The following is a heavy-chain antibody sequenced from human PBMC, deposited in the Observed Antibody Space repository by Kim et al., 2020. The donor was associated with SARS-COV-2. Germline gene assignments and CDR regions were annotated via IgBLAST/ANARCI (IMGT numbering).Heavy chain of an antibody. V-gene: IGHV1-2*02. J-gene: IGHJ5*01. CDR2: INPNSGDT. D-gene: IGHD2-15*01. CDR1: GYSFTGFY. CDR3: ARDRYCYGDSCYRGPNWFD. Sequence: ASVKVSCKASGYSFTGFYIHWVRQAPGQGLEWMGWINPNSGDTNSAQKFQGRVTMTRDTSVSTAFMNLSGLRYDDTAVYFCARDRYCYGDSCYRGPNWFD.